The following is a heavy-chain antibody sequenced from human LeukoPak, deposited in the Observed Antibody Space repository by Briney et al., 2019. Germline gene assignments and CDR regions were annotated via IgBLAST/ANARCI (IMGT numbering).Heavy chain of an antibody. V-gene: IGHV5-51*01. J-gene: IGHJ4*02. CDR1: GYSFTSYW. CDR3: ARSVRYFDWLLSNFDY. D-gene: IGHD3-9*01. CDR2: IYPGDSDT. Sequence: GESLKISCKGSGYSFTSYWIGWVRQMPGKGLEWMRIIYPGDSDTRYSPSFQGQVTISADKSISTAYLQWSSLKASDTAMYYCARSVRYFDWLLSNFDYWGQGTLVTVSS.